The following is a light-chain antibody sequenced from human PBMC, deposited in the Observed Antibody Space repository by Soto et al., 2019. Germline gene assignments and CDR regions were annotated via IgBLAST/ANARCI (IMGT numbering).Light chain of an antibody. Sequence: SQCPSVRFTSVCDRVTIICRASQSISSYLNWYQQKPGRAPKLLIYDASNLEAGVPSRFRGSGSGTDFTFTISPLQPADLPTQYCQEYEHSPKFGPGTRLDIK. CDR3: QEYEHSPK. J-gene: IGKJ5*01. CDR2: DAS. V-gene: IGKV1-33*01. CDR1: QSISSY.